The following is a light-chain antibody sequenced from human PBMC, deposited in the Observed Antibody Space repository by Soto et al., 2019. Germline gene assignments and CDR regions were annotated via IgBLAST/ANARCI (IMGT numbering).Light chain of an antibody. CDR2: ANN. CDR3: ATWDSSLSAVV. Sequence: QSVLTQPPSVSAAPGQRVAISCSGSSSNIGNEYVAWFQQVPGTAPKLLIYANNKRPSGIPDRVSASKSGTSAILGITGLQTGDEADYYCATWDSSLSAVVFGGGTKVTVL. J-gene: IGLJ3*02. CDR1: SSNIGNEY. V-gene: IGLV1-51*01.